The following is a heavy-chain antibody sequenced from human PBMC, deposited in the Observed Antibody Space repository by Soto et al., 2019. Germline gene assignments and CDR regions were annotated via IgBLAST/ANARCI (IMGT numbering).Heavy chain of an antibody. CDR1: GDTFTNYW. V-gene: IGHV5-51*01. J-gene: IGHJ6*02. Sequence: PGEFLKISCSGSGDTFTNYWIGWVRQMPGKGLEWMGIIYPGDSDTKYNPSFQGQVTISADKSITTTYLQWSSLKASDTAIYYCAASIFYYGMDVWGQGTTVTVSS. CDR2: IYPGDSDT. CDR3: AASIFYYGMDV.